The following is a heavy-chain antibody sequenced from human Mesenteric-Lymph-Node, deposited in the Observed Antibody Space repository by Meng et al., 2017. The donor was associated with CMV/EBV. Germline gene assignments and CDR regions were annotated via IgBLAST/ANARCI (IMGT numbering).Heavy chain of an antibody. V-gene: IGHV3-7*01. Sequence: GEPLKISCAASGFTFSSYWMSWVRKAPGKGLEWVANIKQDGSEKYYVDSVKGRFTISRDNAKNSLYLQMNSLRAEDTAVYYCARGPLEYHYWGQGTLVTVSS. CDR3: ARGPLEYHY. CDR1: GFTFSSYW. D-gene: IGHD3-3*01. J-gene: IGHJ4*02. CDR2: IKQDGSEK.